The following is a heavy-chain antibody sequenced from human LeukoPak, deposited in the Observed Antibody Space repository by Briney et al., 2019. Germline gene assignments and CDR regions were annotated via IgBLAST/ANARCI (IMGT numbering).Heavy chain of an antibody. V-gene: IGHV3-53*01. D-gene: IGHD5-24*01. Sequence: GGSLRLSCAASGFTVSSNYMSWVRQAPGKGLEWVSVIYSGGSTYYADSVKGRFTISRDNSKNTLYLQMNSLRAEDTAVYYCARVFTESLQNFHYFDYWGQGTLVTASS. CDR2: IYSGGST. J-gene: IGHJ4*02. CDR3: ARVFTESLQNFHYFDY. CDR1: GFTVSSNY.